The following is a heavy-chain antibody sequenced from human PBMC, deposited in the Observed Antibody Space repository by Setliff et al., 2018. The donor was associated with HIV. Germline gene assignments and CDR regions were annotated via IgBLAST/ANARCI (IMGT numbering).Heavy chain of an antibody. CDR1: GFTFSDYY. Sequence: GGSLRLSCTASGFTFSDYYMSWIRQAPGKGLEWVSYISSSSTYTNYLDSVKGRFTISRDNAKNSLYLQMNSLRAEDTAVYYCARSFPYYYESGGLYAMDVWGLGTTVTVS. CDR3: ARSFPYYYESGGLYAMDV. V-gene: IGHV3-11*03. D-gene: IGHD3-22*01. CDR2: ISSSSTYT. J-gene: IGHJ6*02.